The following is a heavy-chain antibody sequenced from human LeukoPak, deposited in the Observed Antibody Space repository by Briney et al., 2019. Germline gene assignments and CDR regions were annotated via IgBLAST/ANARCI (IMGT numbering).Heavy chain of an antibody. Sequence: GESLKISCQGSGYSFTSYWIGWVRHMPGNGLEWMGIIYPGDSDTRYSPSFQAQVTISADKSISPAYLQWSSLKASDTAMYYCARPLLFAGTGDYWGQGTLVTVSS. J-gene: IGHJ4*02. CDR1: GYSFTSYW. CDR3: ARPLLFAGTGDY. V-gene: IGHV5-51*01. D-gene: IGHD6-13*01. CDR2: IYPGDSDT.